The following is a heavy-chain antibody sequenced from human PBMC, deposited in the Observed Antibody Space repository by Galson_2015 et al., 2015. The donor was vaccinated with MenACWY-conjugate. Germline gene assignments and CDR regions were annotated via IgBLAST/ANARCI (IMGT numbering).Heavy chain of an antibody. CDR1: GFTFRNYW. CDR3: GGDFLGN. Sequence: SLRLSCAASGFTFRNYWMTWVRQAPGKGLEWVGLIRRNTDGGTTDYAAPVKGRFTISRDDSKNTLYLQMNSLKIEDTAVYYCGGDFLGNWGQGTLVTVSS. D-gene: IGHD4-17*01. V-gene: IGHV3-15*01. J-gene: IGHJ4*02. CDR2: IRRNTDGGTT.